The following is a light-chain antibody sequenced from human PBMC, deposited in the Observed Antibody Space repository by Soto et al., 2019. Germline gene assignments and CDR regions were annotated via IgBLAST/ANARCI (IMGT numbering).Light chain of an antibody. CDR1: SSDVGGYNY. Sequence: QSALTQPASVSGSPGQSITISCSGTSSDVGGYNYVSWYQQQAGKAHKLIIHEVSNRPSGVYNRFSGSKSGNTASLTISGLHAEDEADYYGTSYTSSRAYVFGIGTKLTVL. CDR2: EVS. CDR3: TSYTSSRAYV. V-gene: IGLV2-14*01. J-gene: IGLJ1*01.